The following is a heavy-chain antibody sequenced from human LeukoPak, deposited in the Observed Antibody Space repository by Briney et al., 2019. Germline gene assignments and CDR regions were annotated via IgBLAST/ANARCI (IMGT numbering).Heavy chain of an antibody. D-gene: IGHD5-24*01. CDR1: GGTFSSYA. CDR2: IIPIFGTA. CDR3: ASTTGDGYRPGYFDY. V-gene: IGHV1-69*13. Sequence: SVKVSCKASGGTFSSYAISWVRQAPGQGLEWMGGIIPIFGTANYAQKFQGRVTITADESTSTAYMELSSLRSEDTAVYYCASTTGDGYRPGYFDYWGQGTLVTVSS. J-gene: IGHJ4*02.